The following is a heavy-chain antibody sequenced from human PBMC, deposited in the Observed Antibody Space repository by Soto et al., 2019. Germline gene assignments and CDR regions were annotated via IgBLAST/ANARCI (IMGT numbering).Heavy chain of an antibody. V-gene: IGHV4-31*03. CDR2: IYYSGST. J-gene: IGHJ6*04. CDR3: ARGGFDWFNNPGGMDV. CDR1: GGSISSGGYY. D-gene: IGHD3-9*01. Sequence: QVQLRESGPGLVKPSQTLSLTCTVSGGSISSGGYYWSWIRQHPGKGLEWIGYIYYSGSTYYNPSLKSRVTISVDTSKNQFSLKLSSVTAADTAVYYCARGGFDWFNNPGGMDVWGKGTTVTVSS.